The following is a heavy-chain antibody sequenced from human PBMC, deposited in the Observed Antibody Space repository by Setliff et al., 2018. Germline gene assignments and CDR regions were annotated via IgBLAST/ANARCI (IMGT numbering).Heavy chain of an antibody. J-gene: IGHJ4*02. D-gene: IGHD2-8*01. CDR2: INPSGGYT. Sequence: ASVKVSCKASGHTYTSYFMQWVRQAPGQGLEWMGMINPSGGYTIYAQKFQGRVTMTRDTSTSTVYLELSSLRSEDTAVYYCARGLIVLPGPSGDMGYFDYWGQGTLVTVSS. CDR1: GHTYTSYF. V-gene: IGHV1-46*01. CDR3: ARGLIVLPGPSGDMGYFDY.